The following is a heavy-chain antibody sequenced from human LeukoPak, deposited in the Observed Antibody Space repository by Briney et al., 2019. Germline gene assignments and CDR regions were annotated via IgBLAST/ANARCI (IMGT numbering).Heavy chain of an antibody. CDR1: GFTFSSYG. D-gene: IGHD3-3*01. V-gene: IGHV3-30*18. Sequence: GRSLRLSCAASGFTFSSYGMHWVRQAPGKGLEWVAVISYDGSNKYYADSVKGRFTISRDNSKNTLYLQMNSLRAEDTAVYYCAKVQHYDFWSGYSRYYYYYMDVWGKGTTVTVSS. CDR3: AKVQHYDFWSGYSRYYYYYMDV. CDR2: ISYDGSNK. J-gene: IGHJ6*03.